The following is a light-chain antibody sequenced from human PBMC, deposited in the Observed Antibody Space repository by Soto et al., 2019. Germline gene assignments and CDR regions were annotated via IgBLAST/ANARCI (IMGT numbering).Light chain of an antibody. CDR2: RND. J-gene: IGLJ2*01. Sequence: QSVLTQPPSASGTPGQRVTISCSGSSSNIGSNYVYWYQQLTGSAPKLLIYRNDQRPSGVPDRFSASKSGTAASLAISGLRPEDEADYHCAAWDDSLSAVVFGGGTKLTVL. CDR1: SSNIGSNY. CDR3: AAWDDSLSAVV. V-gene: IGLV1-47*01.